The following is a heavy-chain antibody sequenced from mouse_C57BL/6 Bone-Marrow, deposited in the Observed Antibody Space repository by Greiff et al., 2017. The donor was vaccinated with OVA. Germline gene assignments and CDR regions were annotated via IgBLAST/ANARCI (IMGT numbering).Heavy chain of an antibody. CDR2: IRNKANNHAT. Sequence: DVMLVESGGGLVQPGGSMKLSCAASGFTFSDAWMDWVRQSPEKGLEWVAEIRNKANNHATYYAESVKGRFTISRDDSKSSVYLQMNSLRAEDTGIYYCTRPPLYGNSYAMDYWGQGTSVTVSS. V-gene: IGHV6-6*01. D-gene: IGHD2-1*01. CDR3: TRPPLYGNSYAMDY. J-gene: IGHJ4*01. CDR1: GFTFSDAW.